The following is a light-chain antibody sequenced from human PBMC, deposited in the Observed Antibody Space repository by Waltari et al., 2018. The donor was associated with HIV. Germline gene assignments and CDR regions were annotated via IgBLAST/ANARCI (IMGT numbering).Light chain of an antibody. CDR3: QQFSLSPPLT. J-gene: IGKJ4*01. Sequence: DIVMTQSPDSLSVSLGERATINCKSSQSLVYGSNNKNRLAWYQQRPGQPPKLLIAWASTRESEVPDRFSGSGSGTDFTLSINSLQAEDVAVYYCQQFSLSPPLTFGGGTKVEIK. CDR2: WAS. V-gene: IGKV4-1*01. CDR1: QSLVYGSNNKNR.